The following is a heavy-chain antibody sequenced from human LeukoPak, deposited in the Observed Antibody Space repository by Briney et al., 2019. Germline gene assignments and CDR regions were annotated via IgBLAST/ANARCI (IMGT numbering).Heavy chain of an antibody. CDR3: ARVGDNWNAFDY. V-gene: IGHV1-2*02. CDR1: GYTFTDYY. D-gene: IGHD1-20*01. J-gene: IGHJ4*02. CDR2: ISPNSGGT. Sequence: GASVKVSCKASGYTFTDYYIHWVRQAPGQGLEYMGWISPNSGGTNYAQMFQGRVTMTSDTSINTAFMELRSLRSDDTAVFYCARVGDNWNAFDYWGQGTLVTVSS.